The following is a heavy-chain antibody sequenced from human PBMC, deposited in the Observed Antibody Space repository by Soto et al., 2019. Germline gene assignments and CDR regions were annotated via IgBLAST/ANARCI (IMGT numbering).Heavy chain of an antibody. J-gene: IGHJ4*02. Sequence: QVQLQESGPGLVKPSETLSLTCTVSSGSISSYYWSWIRQPPGKGLEWIGYIYYSGSTDYNPSLKSRVTISVDTSKNHFSLKLSSVTAADTAVYYCARRWGYYFDYWGQGTLVTVSS. CDR1: SGSISSYY. V-gene: IGHV4-59*01. D-gene: IGHD3-16*01. CDR3: ARRWGYYFDY. CDR2: IYYSGST.